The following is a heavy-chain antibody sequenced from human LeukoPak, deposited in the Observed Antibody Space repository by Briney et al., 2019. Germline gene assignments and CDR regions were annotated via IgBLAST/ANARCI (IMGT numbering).Heavy chain of an antibody. CDR2: IWYDGSNK. CDR3: ARAYYGEPIDY. V-gene: IGHV3-33*01. J-gene: IGHJ4*02. D-gene: IGHD4-17*01. CDR1: GFTFSSYG. Sequence: PGGSLRLSCAASGFTFSSYGMHWVRQAPGKGLEWVAVIWYDGSNKYYADSVKGRFTISRDNSKNTLYLQMNSLRAEDTAVYYCARAYYGEPIDYWGQGTLVTVSS.